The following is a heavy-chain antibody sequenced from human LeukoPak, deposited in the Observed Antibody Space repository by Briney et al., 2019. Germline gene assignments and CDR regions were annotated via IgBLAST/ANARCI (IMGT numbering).Heavy chain of an antibody. V-gene: IGHV3-30*04. CDR2: ISYDGSNK. CDR1: GFTFSSYA. D-gene: IGHD3-10*01. Sequence: GGSLRLSCAASGFTFSSYAMHCVRQAPARGLEWVAVISYDGSNKYYADSVKGRFTISRDNSKNTLYLQMNSLRAEDTAVYYCARYYMVRGVIGYYFDYWGQGTLVTVSS. CDR3: ARYYMVRGVIGYYFDY. J-gene: IGHJ4*02.